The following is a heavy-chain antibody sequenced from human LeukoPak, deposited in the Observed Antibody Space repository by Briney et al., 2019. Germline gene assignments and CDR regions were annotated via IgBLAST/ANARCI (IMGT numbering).Heavy chain of an antibody. V-gene: IGHV3-23*01. CDR3: VKDRPCETCMPMDA. J-gene: IGHJ3*01. D-gene: IGHD3-10*01. CDR2: LGRSGENR. CDR1: GFTFTDYS. Sequence: GGSPRLSCAAYGFTFTDYSMSWVRQAPGKGLEWVSGLGRSGENRYYATSVRGRFSISRDNSKDTVYLQMNSLRAEDTAIYYCVKDRPCETCMPMDAWGQGTMVTVSS.